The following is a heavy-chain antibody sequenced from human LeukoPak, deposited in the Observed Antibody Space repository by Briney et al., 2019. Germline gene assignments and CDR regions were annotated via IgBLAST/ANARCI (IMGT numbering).Heavy chain of an antibody. CDR2: IRPYNGNT. CDR3: ARGGTGTTSYYYYMDV. J-gene: IGHJ6*03. Sequence: ASVRVSCKASGYTFTSYGISWVRPAPGQGLEWMGWIRPYNGNTNYAQKFQGRVTMTADTSTRTAYMELSILRYEDTAVYYCARGGTGTTSYYYYMDVWGKGTTVTVSS. CDR1: GYTFTSYG. V-gene: IGHV1-18*01. D-gene: IGHD1-7*01.